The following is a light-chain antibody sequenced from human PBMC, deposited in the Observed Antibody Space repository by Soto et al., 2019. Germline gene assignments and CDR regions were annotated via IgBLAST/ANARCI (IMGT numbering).Light chain of an antibody. Sequence: EIVLTQSQATLSLSPGERATLSCRASQSFSSYLAWYQQKPGQAPRLLIYDASKRATGIPARFSGRGSGTDFTLTISSLEPEDFAVYYCQPRSNWPPVITFGQGTRLEIK. CDR1: QSFSSY. J-gene: IGKJ5*01. V-gene: IGKV3-11*01. CDR3: QPRSNWPPVIT. CDR2: DAS.